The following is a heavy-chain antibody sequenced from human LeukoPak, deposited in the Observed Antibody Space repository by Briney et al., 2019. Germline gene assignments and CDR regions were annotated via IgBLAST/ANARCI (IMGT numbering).Heavy chain of an antibody. CDR2: INHSGST. V-gene: IGHV4-34*01. J-gene: IGHJ4*02. Sequence: KPSETLSLTRAVYGGSFSGYYWSWIRQPPGKGLEWIGEINHSGSTNYNPSLKSRVTISVDTSKNQFSLKLSSVTAADTAVYYCARGPPDDSSGYRPLGYWGQGTLVTVSS. D-gene: IGHD3-22*01. CDR3: ARGPPDDSSGYRPLGY. CDR1: GGSFSGYY.